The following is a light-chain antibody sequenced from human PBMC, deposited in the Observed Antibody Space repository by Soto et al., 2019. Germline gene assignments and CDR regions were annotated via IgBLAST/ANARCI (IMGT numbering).Light chain of an antibody. CDR3: NSYTSGRRFV. CDR1: SSDVGGYKY. J-gene: IGLJ1*01. CDR2: EVS. V-gene: IGLV2-14*01. Sequence: QSALTQPASVSGSPGQSITISCTGTSSDVGGYKYVSWYQQHPGKAPKLMIYEVSNRPSGVSDRFSGSKSGNTASLAISGHQPEVEADYYYNSYTSGRRFVFRTGTQLAVL.